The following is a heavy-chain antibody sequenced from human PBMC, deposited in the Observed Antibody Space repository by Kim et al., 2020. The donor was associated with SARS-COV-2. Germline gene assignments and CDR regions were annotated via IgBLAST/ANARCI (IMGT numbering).Heavy chain of an antibody. CDR2: IHSSGRA. V-gene: IGHV4-59*01. D-gene: IGHD6-19*01. J-gene: IGHJ4*02. CDR3: ARGNGWHLF. CDR1: GDSMIDFF. Sequence: SETLSLTCNVSGDSMIDFFWSWIRQPPGRRLEWLGYIHSSGRANYNPSVKSRVTLSVDTSKSQFSLNLISVTAADTAIYYCARGNGWHLFWGQGTLGTVS.